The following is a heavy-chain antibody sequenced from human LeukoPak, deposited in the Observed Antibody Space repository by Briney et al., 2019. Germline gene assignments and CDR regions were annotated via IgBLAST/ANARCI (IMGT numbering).Heavy chain of an antibody. V-gene: IGHV3-23*01. CDR1: GFTVSCYY. CDR2: ISGSGGST. J-gene: IGHJ5*02. Sequence: GGSLRLSCAASGFTVSCYYMNWVRQAPGKGLEWVSAISGSGGSTYYADSVKGRSTISRDNSKNTPYLQMNSLRAEDTAVYYCAKDRGYYYDSSGDLWGQGTLVTVSS. D-gene: IGHD3-22*01. CDR3: AKDRGYYYDSSGDL.